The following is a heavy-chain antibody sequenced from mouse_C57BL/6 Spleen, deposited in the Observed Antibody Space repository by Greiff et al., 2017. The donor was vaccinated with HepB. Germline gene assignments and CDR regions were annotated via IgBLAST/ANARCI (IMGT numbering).Heavy chain of an antibody. V-gene: IGHV5-17*01. J-gene: IGHJ2*01. Sequence: EVMLVESGGGLVKPGGSLKLSCAASGFTFSDYGMHWVRQAPEKGLEWVAYISSGSSTIYYADTVKGRFTISRDNAKNTLFLQMTSLRSEDTAMYYCARGRWLLLYFDYWGQGTTLTVSS. D-gene: IGHD2-3*01. CDR3: ARGRWLLLYFDY. CDR2: ISSGSSTI. CDR1: GFTFSDYG.